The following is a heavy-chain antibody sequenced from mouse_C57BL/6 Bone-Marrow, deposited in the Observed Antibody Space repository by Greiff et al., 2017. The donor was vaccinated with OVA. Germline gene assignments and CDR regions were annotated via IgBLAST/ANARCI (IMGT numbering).Heavy chain of an antibody. Sequence: EVKVVESGGGLVQPKGSLKLSCAASGFSFNTYAMNWVRQAPGKGLEWVARIRSKSNNYATYYADSVKDRFTISRDDSESMLYLQMNNLKTEDTAIYYCVRHDVDRYCDVWGTGTTVTVSS. V-gene: IGHV10-1*01. CDR2: IRSKSNNYAT. CDR1: GFSFNTYA. D-gene: IGHD2-3*01. J-gene: IGHJ1*03. CDR3: VRHDVDRYCDV.